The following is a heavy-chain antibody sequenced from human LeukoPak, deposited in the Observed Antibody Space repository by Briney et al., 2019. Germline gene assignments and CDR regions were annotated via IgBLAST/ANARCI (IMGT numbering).Heavy chain of an antibody. J-gene: IGHJ4*02. Sequence: PGGSLRLSCAASGFTFSSYWMSWVRQAPGKGLEWVAKIKQDGSEKYYVGSVKGRFTISRDNTKNSLYLQMNSLRAEDTAVYYCAREGGYGGVFDYWGQGTLVTVSS. D-gene: IGHD5-12*01. V-gene: IGHV3-7*05. CDR2: IKQDGSEK. CDR1: GFTFSSYW. CDR3: AREGGYGGVFDY.